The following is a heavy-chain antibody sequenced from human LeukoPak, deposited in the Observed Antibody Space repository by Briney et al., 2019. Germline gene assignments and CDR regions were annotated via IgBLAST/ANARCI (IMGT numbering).Heavy chain of an antibody. CDR3: ASDPWAQPSQDAFDI. Sequence: SETLSLTCTVSGGSIRSYYWSWIRQPPGKGLEWIGYIYYTGSTNYNPSLKSRVTISVDASKNQFSLKLSSVTAADTAAYYCASDPWAQPSQDAFDIWGQGTMVTVSS. D-gene: IGHD3-16*01. CDR2: IYYTGST. CDR1: GGSIRSYY. J-gene: IGHJ3*02. V-gene: IGHV4-59*01.